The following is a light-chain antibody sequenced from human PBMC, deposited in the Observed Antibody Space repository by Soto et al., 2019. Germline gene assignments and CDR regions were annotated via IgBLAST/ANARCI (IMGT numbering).Light chain of an antibody. Sequence: QSALTQPASVCGSPGQSITISCTGTSSDVGAYNYVSWYQQYPGKAPKLMIYGVTNRPSGVSNRFSGSKTGNTASLTISGLQAEDEADYYCFSHRGGDSHVFGTGTKVTVL. V-gene: IGLV2-14*01. CDR3: FSHRGGDSHV. CDR1: SSDVGAYNY. CDR2: GVT. J-gene: IGLJ1*01.